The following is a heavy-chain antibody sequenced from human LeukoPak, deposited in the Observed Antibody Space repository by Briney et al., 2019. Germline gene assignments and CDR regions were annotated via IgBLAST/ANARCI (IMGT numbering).Heavy chain of an antibody. CDR2: INSDGSST. CDR1: GFTFSSYW. J-gene: IGHJ5*02. CDR3: AVSNWMDP. Sequence: PGGSLRLSCAASGFTFSSYWMHWVRQALGKGLVWVSRINSDGSSTSYADSVKGRFTISRDNAKNTLHLQMDSLTVEDTAVYYCAVSNWMDPWGQGTLVTVSS. V-gene: IGHV3-74*01.